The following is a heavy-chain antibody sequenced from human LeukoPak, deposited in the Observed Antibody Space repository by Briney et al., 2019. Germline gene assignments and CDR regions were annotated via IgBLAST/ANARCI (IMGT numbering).Heavy chain of an antibody. CDR1: GFTFEHYA. J-gene: IGHJ4*02. CDR3: ARSYYYGSGSYPYFDY. CDR2: ISWNSGHI. D-gene: IGHD3-10*01. Sequence: GRSLRLSCAASGFTFEHYAIHWVRQAPGKGLEWVSGISWNSGHIGYADSVKGRFTISRANAKNSLYLQMNSLRAEDTAVYYCARSYYYGSGSYPYFDYWGQGTLVTASS. V-gene: IGHV3-9*01.